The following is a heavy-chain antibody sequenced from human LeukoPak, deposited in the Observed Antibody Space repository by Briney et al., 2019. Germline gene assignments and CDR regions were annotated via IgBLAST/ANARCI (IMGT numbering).Heavy chain of an antibody. D-gene: IGHD1-14*01. Sequence: SETLSLTCAVYGGSFSGYYWSWIRQPPGKGLEWIGEINHSGSTNYHPSLKSPVTISVDTSKNQFSLKLRSVTAADTAVYYGAMGTPDFDYWGQGTLVTVSS. V-gene: IGHV4-34*01. J-gene: IGHJ4*02. CDR3: AMGTPDFDY. CDR2: INHSGST. CDR1: GGSFSGYY.